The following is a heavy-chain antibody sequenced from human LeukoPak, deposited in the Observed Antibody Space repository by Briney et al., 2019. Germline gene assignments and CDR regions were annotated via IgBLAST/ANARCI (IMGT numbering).Heavy chain of an antibody. D-gene: IGHD1-26*01. CDR1: GGSISSSSYY. CDR2: ISYSGGI. Sequence: PSETLSLTCTVSGGSISSSSYYWGWIRQPPGKGLEWIGSISYSGGIYYNPSLKSRLTISVDTSKNQFSLKLSSMTAADTAVYYCARTGGSFYFYYYMDVWGKGTTVTVSS. V-gene: IGHV4-39*07. CDR3: ARTGGSFYFYYYMDV. J-gene: IGHJ6*03.